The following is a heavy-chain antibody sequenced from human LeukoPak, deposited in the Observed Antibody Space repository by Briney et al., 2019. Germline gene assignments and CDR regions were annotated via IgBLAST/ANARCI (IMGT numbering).Heavy chain of an antibody. V-gene: IGHV4-59*01. CDR2: IYYSGST. CDR3: ARDPKKGGFDY. CDR1: GFTFSSSW. Sequence: GSLRLSCAASGFTFSSSWMAWVRQPPGKGLEWIGYIYYSGSTNYNPSLKSRVTISVDTSKNQFSLKLSSVTAADTAVYYCARDPKKGGFDYWGQGTLVTVSS. J-gene: IGHJ4*02. D-gene: IGHD1-26*01.